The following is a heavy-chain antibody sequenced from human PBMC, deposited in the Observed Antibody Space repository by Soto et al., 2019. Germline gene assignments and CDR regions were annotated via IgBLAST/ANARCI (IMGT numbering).Heavy chain of an antibody. J-gene: IGHJ3*02. D-gene: IGHD2-21*01. CDR1: GFTFSDYG. Sequence: QVQLVESGGGVVQPGRSLRLSCAASGFTFSDYGMHWVRQAPGKGLEWVAVIWSHGSNKLDADSVKARFTISRDDSHNSGVLKRFCGTKEGKAVYYSTRGGGNSIGDDYAFGIWRHGGMVTVSS. V-gene: IGHV3-33*01. CDR3: TRGGGNSIGDDYAFGI. CDR2: IWSHGSNK.